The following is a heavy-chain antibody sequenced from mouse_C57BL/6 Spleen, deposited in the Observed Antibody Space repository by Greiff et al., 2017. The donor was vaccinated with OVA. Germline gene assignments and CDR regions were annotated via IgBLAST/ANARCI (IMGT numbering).Heavy chain of an antibody. CDR3: ARDQDYYGSSYSSYWYFDV. J-gene: IGHJ1*03. CDR2: INYDGSST. CDR1: GFTFSDYY. V-gene: IGHV5-16*01. Sequence: DVQLVESEGGLVQPGSSMKLSCTASGFTFSDYYMAWVRQVPEKGLEWVANINYDGSSTYYLDSLKSRFIISRDNAKNIIYLQMSSLKSEDTATYYCARDQDYYGSSYSSYWYFDVWGTGTTVTVSS. D-gene: IGHD1-1*01.